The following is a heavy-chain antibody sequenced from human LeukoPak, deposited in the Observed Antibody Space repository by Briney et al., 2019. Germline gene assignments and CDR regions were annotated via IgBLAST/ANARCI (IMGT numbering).Heavy chain of an antibody. Sequence: SETLSLTCTVSGGSLSNYYWSWIRQPPGKGPEWMGYRYHSGSSNYNPSLKGRVTISVDTSKNQFSLKLSSVTAADTAVYYCAKYAITFGGFSYWGQGTLVTVSS. CDR1: GGSLSNYY. CDR2: RYHSGSS. D-gene: IGHD3-16*01. CDR3: AKYAITFGGFSY. V-gene: IGHV4-59*12. J-gene: IGHJ4*02.